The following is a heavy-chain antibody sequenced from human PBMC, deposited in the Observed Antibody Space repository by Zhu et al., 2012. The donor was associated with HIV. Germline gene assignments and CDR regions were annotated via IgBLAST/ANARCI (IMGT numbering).Heavy chain of an antibody. J-gene: IGHJ4*02. CDR2: IYHSGST. D-gene: IGHD6-13*01. V-gene: IGHV4-38-2*02. Sequence: QVQLQESGPGLVKPSETLSLTCAVSGYSISSGYYWGWIRQPPGKGLEWIGSIYHSGSTYYNPSLKSRVTISVDTSKNQFSLELSSVTAAGTAVYYCAREGIATDYWGQGTLVTVSS. CDR1: GYSISSGYY. CDR3: AREGIATDY.